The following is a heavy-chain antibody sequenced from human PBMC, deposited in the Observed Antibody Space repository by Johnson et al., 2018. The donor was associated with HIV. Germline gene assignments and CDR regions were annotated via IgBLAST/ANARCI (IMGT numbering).Heavy chain of an antibody. J-gene: IGHJ3*02. Sequence: VQLVESGGGLVQPGGSLKLSCAASGFTFSGSAMHWVRQASGKGLEWVGRIRSKANSYATAYAASVKGRFTISRDDSKNTAYLQMNSLKTEDTAVYYCTTDLGGEDAFDIWGQGTMVTVSS. D-gene: IGHD3-16*01. CDR1: GFTFSGSA. CDR3: TTDLGGEDAFDI. CDR2: IRSKANSYAT. V-gene: IGHV3-73*01.